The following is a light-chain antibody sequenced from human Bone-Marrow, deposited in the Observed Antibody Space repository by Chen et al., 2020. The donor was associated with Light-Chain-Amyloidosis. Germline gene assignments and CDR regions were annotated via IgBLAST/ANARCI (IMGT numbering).Light chain of an antibody. CDR3: QHIGSSNQT. Sequence: EIMLTQSPGTLSLSPGERATLSCRASQSVSSSDLAWYQQKPGQAPRLLIYGESSKATGIADRFSGSGSGTDLTLSNSRLEPEDFAEYYCQHIGSSNQTFGQGTKVEIK. J-gene: IGKJ1*01. CDR1: QSVSSSD. V-gene: IGKV3-20*01. CDR2: GES.